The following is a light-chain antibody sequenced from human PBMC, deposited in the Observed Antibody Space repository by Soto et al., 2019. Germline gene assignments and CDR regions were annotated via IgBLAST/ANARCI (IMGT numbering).Light chain of an antibody. J-gene: IGKJ4*01. Sequence: EIVMTQSPATLSVSPGERVTLPCRASQSVRTNLAWYQQKPGQAPKLLIYGASTRAAGVPARFSGSGSGTEFTLTISGLQSEFFAVYFCQQYNAWPPLTFGGGTKVEIQ. CDR1: QSVRTN. CDR2: GAS. CDR3: QQYNAWPPLT. V-gene: IGKV3-15*01.